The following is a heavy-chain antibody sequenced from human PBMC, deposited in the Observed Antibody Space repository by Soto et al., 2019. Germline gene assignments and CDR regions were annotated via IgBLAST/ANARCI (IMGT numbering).Heavy chain of an antibody. D-gene: IGHD5-12*01. CDR3: AREKQVGVATTSYYYYGMDV. Sequence: SETLSVTCAVSGYSISSGYYWGWVRQPPGKGLEWIGSIYHSGSTYYNPSLKSRVTISVDTSKNQFSLKLSSVTAADTAVYYCAREKQVGVATTSYYYYGMDVWGQGTQVTVSS. CDR2: IYHSGST. CDR1: GYSISSGYY. J-gene: IGHJ6*02. V-gene: IGHV4-38-2*02.